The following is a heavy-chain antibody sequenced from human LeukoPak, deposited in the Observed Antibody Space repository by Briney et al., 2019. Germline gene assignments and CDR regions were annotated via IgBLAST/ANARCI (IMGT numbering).Heavy chain of an antibody. Sequence: GGSLRLSCAASGFTFSDYYMSWVRQAPGKGLEWVSYISSSGSTIYYADSVKGRFTISRDNAKNSLYLQMNSLRAEDTAVYYCARARGWFGELLHYYYGMDVWGQGTTVTVSS. J-gene: IGHJ6*02. CDR1: GFTFSDYY. CDR3: ARARGWFGELLHYYYGMDV. D-gene: IGHD3-10*01. V-gene: IGHV3-11*01. CDR2: ISSSGSTI.